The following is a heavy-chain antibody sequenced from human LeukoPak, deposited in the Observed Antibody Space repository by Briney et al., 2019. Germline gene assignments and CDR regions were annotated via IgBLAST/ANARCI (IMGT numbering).Heavy chain of an antibody. V-gene: IGHV3-48*03. CDR2: ISSSGSTI. Sequence: GGSLRLSCAASGFTFSSYEMNWVRQAPGKGLEWVSYISSSGSTIYYADSVKGRFTISRDNAKNSLYLQMNSLRAEDTAVYYCARKVAVAGKNYFDYWGQGTLVTVSS. CDR1: GFTFSSYE. CDR3: ARKVAVAGKNYFDY. J-gene: IGHJ4*02. D-gene: IGHD6-19*01.